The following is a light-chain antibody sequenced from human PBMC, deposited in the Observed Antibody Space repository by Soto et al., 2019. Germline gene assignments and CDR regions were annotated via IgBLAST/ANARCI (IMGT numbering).Light chain of an antibody. CDR2: DAS. V-gene: IGKV3-15*01. CDR3: QQYNDWWT. Sequence: EIVMTQSPATLSVFPGERATLSCRASQSVSTNLTWYQQKPGQAPRLLMYDASTRATGVPARFTGSGSGTEFTLTISSLQSEDFAVYYCQQYNDWWTFGQGTKVEIK. J-gene: IGKJ1*01. CDR1: QSVSTN.